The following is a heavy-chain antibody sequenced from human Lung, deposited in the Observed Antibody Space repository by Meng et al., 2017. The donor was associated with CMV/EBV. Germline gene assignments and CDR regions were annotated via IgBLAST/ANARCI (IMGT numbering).Heavy chain of an antibody. Sequence: GEXXKISCAASGFTFSSYAMSWVRQAPGKGLEWVSAISGSGGSTYYADSVKGRFTISRDNSKNTLYLQMNSLRAEDTAVYYCAKGIKEGSGNYYPYGMDVWGQGXTVTVSS. D-gene: IGHD3-10*01. CDR1: GFTFSSYA. CDR3: AKGIKEGSGNYYPYGMDV. CDR2: ISGSGGST. V-gene: IGHV3-23*01. J-gene: IGHJ6*02.